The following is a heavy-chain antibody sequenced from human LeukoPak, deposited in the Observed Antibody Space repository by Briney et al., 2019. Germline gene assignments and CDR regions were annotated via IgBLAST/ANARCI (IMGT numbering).Heavy chain of an antibody. CDR2: ISYDGSNK. V-gene: IGHV3-30*03. D-gene: IGHD6-13*01. CDR1: GFTFSSYG. CDR3: VRWAYSSSWLNFDY. Sequence: PGGSLRLSCAASGFTFSSYGMHWVRQAPGKGLEWVAVISYDGSNKYYADSVKGRFTVSRDNSKNTLYLQMNSLRAEDTAVYYCVRWAYSSSWLNFDYWGQGTLVTVSS. J-gene: IGHJ4*02.